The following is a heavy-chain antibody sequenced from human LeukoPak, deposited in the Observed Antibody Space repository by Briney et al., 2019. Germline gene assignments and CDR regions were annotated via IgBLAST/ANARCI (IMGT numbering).Heavy chain of an antibody. CDR1: GGSISSGDYY. Sequence: SETLSPTCTVSGGSISSGDYYWSWIRQPPGKGLEWIGYIYYSGSTYYSPSLKSRVTISVDTSKNQFSLKLSSVTAADTAVYYCARENSGYDSYYFDYWGQGTLVTVSS. CDR2: IYYSGST. CDR3: ARENSGYDSYYFDY. D-gene: IGHD5-12*01. V-gene: IGHV4-30-4*08. J-gene: IGHJ4*02.